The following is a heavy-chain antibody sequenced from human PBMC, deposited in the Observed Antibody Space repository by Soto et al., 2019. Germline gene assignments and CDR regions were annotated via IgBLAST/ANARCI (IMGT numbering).Heavy chain of an antibody. J-gene: IGHJ5*02. V-gene: IGHV4-30-4*01. CDR1: GVPISTDDYY. CDR2: IYYSGST. Sequence: SETLSLTCTVSGVPISTDDYYWTWIRQPPGEGLEWIGYIYYSGSTYYNWSLKSRVTISIDTSKNQFSLNLSSVTAADTAVYYCAGGRFLEWLLYNWFDPWGQGTQVTVSS. D-gene: IGHD3-3*01. CDR3: AGGRFLEWLLYNWFDP.